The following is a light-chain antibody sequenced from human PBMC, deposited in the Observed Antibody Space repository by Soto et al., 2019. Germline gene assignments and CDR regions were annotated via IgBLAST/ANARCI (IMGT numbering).Light chain of an antibody. CDR3: SSYTTSSTLV. CDR2: EVS. Sequence: QSALTQPASVSGSPGQSITISCTGTSSDVGGYKYVSWYQQHPGKVPKLMIYEVSNRPSGVSNRFSGSKSGNTDSLTISGLQAEDEADYYCSSYTTSSTLVFGGGTKLTVL. J-gene: IGLJ3*02. CDR1: SSDVGGYKY. V-gene: IGLV2-14*01.